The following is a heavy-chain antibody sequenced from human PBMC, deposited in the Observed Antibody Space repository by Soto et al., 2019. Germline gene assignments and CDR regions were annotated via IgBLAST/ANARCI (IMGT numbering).Heavy chain of an antibody. CDR2: ISSSSSSYI. CDR1: GFTFSSYS. Sequence: GGSLRLSCAASGFTFSSYSMNWVRQAPGKGLEWVSSISSSSSSYIYYADSVKGRFTISRDNAKNSLYLQMNSLRAEDTAVYYCARTYLAAAGTLNWFDPWGQGTLVTVSS. D-gene: IGHD6-13*01. V-gene: IGHV3-21*01. CDR3: ARTYLAAAGTLNWFDP. J-gene: IGHJ5*02.